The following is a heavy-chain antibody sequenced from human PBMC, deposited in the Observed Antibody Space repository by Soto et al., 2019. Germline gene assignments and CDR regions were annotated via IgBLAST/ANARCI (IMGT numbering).Heavy chain of an antibody. CDR3: AFFYSCGYYYYYNAF. J-gene: IGHJ6*03. CDR1: GYTFTSYD. Sequence: ASVKVSCKASGYTFTSYDINWVRQATGQGLEWMGWMNPNSGNTGYAQKFQGRVTMTRNTSISTAYMELSSLRSEDTAVYYCAFFYSCGYYYYYNAFWGKGSSVTGSS. V-gene: IGHV1-8*01. D-gene: IGHD6-25*01. CDR2: MNPNSGNT.